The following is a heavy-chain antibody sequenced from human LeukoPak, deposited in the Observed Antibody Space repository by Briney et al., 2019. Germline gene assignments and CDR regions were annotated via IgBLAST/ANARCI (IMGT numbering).Heavy chain of an antibody. CDR1: GGSISSSY. CDR3: ARSMDY. V-gene: IGHV4-59*08. CDR2: IYYSGST. J-gene: IGHJ4*02. Sequence: SETLSLTCTVSGGSISSSYWSWIRQPPGKGLEWIGYIYYSGSTYFNPSLKSRVTISVDTSKNQFSLKLSSVTAADTAVYYCARSMDYWGQGTLVTVSS.